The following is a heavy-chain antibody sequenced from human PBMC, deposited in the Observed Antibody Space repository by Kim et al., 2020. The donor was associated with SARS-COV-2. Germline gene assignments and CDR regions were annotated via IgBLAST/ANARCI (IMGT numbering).Heavy chain of an antibody. D-gene: IGHD4-17*01. Sequence: GGSLRLSCAASGFTFSSYAMHWVRQAPGKGLEWVAVISYDGSNKYYADSVKGRFTISRDNSKNTLYLQMNSLRAEDTAVYYCARPSNYGGNPFAEYFQHWGQGTLGTVSS. CDR2: ISYDGSNK. V-gene: IGHV3-30*04. CDR1: GFTFSSYA. CDR3: ARPSNYGGNPFAEYFQH. J-gene: IGHJ1*01.